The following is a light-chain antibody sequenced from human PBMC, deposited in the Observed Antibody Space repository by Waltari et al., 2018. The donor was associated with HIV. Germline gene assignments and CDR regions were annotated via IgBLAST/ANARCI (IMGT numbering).Light chain of an antibody. V-gene: IGLV2-23*01. CDR2: EGT. CDR3: CSYAGSRTLAV. J-gene: IGLJ1*01. CDR1: SGDVGSYNL. Sequence: QSALTQPASVSGSPGQSITISCTGSSGDVGSYNLVSWYQQHPGKAPKLIIYEGTKPPSGVSLRFSASKSGNTASLTLLGLQPEDEADYYCCSYAGSRTLAVFGTGTKVTVL.